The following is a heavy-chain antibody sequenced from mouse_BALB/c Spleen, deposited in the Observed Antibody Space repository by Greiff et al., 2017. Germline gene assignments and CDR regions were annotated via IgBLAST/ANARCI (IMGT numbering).Heavy chain of an antibody. V-gene: IGHV1-9*01. CDR3: ARSGGRDAMDY. J-gene: IGHJ4*01. CDR2: ILPGRGST. CDR1: GYTFSSYW. Sequence: QVQLQQSGAELMKPGASVKISCKATGYTFSSYWIEWVKQRPGHGLEWIGEILPGRGSTNYNEKFKGKATFTADTSSNTAYMQLSSLTSEDSAVYYCARSGGRDAMDYWGQGTSVTVSA.